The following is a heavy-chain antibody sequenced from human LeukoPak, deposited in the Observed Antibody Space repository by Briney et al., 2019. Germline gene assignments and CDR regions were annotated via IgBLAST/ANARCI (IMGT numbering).Heavy chain of an antibody. CDR1: GYTFTGYY. D-gene: IGHD2-15*01. Sequence: GASVKVSCKASGYTFTGYYMHWVRQAPGQGLEWMGRINPNSGGTNYAQKFQGRVTMTRDTSISTAYMELSRLRSDDTAVYYCARGPGYCSGGSCKDDVGYYYYYYYMDVWGKGTTVTVSS. CDR3: ARGPGYCSGGSCKDDVGYYYYYYYMDV. CDR2: INPNSGGT. J-gene: IGHJ6*03. V-gene: IGHV1-2*06.